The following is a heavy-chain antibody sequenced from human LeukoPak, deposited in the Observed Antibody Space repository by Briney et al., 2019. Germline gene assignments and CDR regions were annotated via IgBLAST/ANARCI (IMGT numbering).Heavy chain of an antibody. D-gene: IGHD3-22*01. CDR2: ISSSSSHI. J-gene: IGHJ4*02. V-gene: IGHV3-21*05. CDR3: ASTYDSSGYLLDY. Sequence: GGALRLSCAASGFTFSSYSRTWGRQAPGKGVEWVSYISSSSSHIYYAVSVKGRFTTSRDNAKNSLYLQMNSLRAEDTAVYYCASTYDSSGYLLDYWGPGTLVTVSS. CDR1: GFTFSSYS.